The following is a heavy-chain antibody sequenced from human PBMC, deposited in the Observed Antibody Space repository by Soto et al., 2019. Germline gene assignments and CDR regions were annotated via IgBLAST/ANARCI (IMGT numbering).Heavy chain of an antibody. Sequence: GGSLILSCAVSGLTVSRTQMSWVRQAPGKGLQWVSVIYSAGSTYYANAVKGRFTISRDISENKIFLELNGLTVDDTAVYYCARAREPEYSSSIFFDYWGRGTVVTVSS. D-gene: IGHD6-6*01. CDR3: ARAREPEYSSSIFFDY. CDR2: IYSAGST. CDR1: GLTVSRTQ. V-gene: IGHV3-53*01. J-gene: IGHJ4*01.